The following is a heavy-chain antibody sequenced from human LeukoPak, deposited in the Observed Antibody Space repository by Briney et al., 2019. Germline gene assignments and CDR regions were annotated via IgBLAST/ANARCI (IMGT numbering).Heavy chain of an antibody. CDR1: GFTFSSYS. J-gene: IGHJ4*02. Sequence: GGSLRLSCAASGFTFSSYSMNWVRQAPGKGLEWVSYITSSSTTIYYADSVKGRFTISRDNAKNSLYLQMNSLRAEDTAVYYCARVLHKRNYDSSVYYGYWGQGTLVTVSS. D-gene: IGHD3-22*01. V-gene: IGHV3-48*01. CDR3: ARVLHKRNYDSSVYYGY. CDR2: ITSSSTTI.